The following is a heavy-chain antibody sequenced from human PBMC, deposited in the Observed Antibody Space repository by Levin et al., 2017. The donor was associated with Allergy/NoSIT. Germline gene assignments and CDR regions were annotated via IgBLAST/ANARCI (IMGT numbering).Heavy chain of an antibody. CDR3: GTNWGLDY. J-gene: IGHJ4*02. Sequence: GESLKISCAASGFTFSRSAMTWVRQAPGKGLEWVSTFSGSTSNTYYADSVKGRFTISRDNSKNTLYLQMNSLRAEDTAVYYCGTNWGLDYWGQGTRVTVSS. V-gene: IGHV3-23*01. CDR2: FSGSTSNT. D-gene: IGHD7-27*01. CDR1: GFTFSRSA.